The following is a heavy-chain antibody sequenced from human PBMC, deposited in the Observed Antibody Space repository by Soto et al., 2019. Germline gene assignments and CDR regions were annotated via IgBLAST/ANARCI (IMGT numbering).Heavy chain of an antibody. CDR2: VYSTGSA. J-gene: IGHJ3*02. CDR3: ERRKGEPTGRAFDI. CDR1: GGSVSSASYY. Sequence: PSETLSLTCTVSGGSVSSASYYWSWIRQPPGKGLEWIGYVYSTGSANYNPSLKSRVTISVDTSKNQFSMKLNSVPAADTAVYYCERRKGEPTGRAFDICGQGTMVTV. V-gene: IGHV4-61*01.